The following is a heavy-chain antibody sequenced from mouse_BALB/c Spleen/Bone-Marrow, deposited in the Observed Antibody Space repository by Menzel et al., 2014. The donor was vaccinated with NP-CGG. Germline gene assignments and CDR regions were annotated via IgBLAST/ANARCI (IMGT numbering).Heavy chain of an antibody. CDR2: INPSNGGT. V-gene: IGHV1-53*01. CDR3: IRSAGTGFAY. D-gene: IGHD3-3*01. Sequence: VQLQQSGTELVKPGASVKLSCKASGYTFTSYYMFWVKQRPGQGLEWIGEINPSNGGTVFNEKFKSKVTLTVDKSSSTAYIQLSGLTSGDSAVYYCIRSAGTGFAYWGQGTLVTVS. J-gene: IGHJ3*01. CDR1: GYTFTSYY.